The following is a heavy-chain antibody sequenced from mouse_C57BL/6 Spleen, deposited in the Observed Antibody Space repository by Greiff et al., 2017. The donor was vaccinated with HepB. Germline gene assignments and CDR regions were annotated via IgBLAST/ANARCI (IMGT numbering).Heavy chain of an antibody. CDR1: GYAFSSYW. Sequence: QVQLQQSGAELVKPGASVKISCKASGYAFSSYWMNWVKQRPGKGLEWIGQIYPGDGDTNYNGKFKGKATLTADKSSSTAYMQLSSLTSEDSAVYFCARCQATLYAMDYWGQGTSVTVSS. D-gene: IGHD3-2*02. V-gene: IGHV1-80*01. J-gene: IGHJ4*01. CDR2: IYPGDGDT. CDR3: ARCQATLYAMDY.